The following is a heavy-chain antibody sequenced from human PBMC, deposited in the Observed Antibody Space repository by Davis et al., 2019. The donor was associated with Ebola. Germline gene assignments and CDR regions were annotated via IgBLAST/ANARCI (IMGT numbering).Heavy chain of an antibody. Sequence: GESLKISCAASGFTFSNYAMSWVRQAPGKGLEWVSAISDSGGDRFYADSVRGRFTISRDNSKNTVFLQMNRLGADDTAVYYCAKLGYCLGPSCYFDPSFDSWGQGTLVTVSS. D-gene: IGHD3-9*01. CDR1: GFTFSNYA. CDR3: AKLGYCLGPSCYFDPSFDS. CDR2: ISDSGGDR. J-gene: IGHJ4*02. V-gene: IGHV3-23*01.